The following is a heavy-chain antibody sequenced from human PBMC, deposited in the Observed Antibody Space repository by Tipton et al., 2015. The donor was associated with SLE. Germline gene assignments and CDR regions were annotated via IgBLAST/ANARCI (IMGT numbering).Heavy chain of an antibody. CDR3: ARGSLEWSSGLTFFDL. Sequence: GSLRLSCAASDFTFRNVWMNWVRQVPGKGLEWVGRIKSRIDGGTTDYAAPVKDRFTISRDDPKKMIFLQMDSLKIEDKAVYYCARGSLEWSSGLTFFDLWGRGSLVTVSS. V-gene: IGHV3-15*07. D-gene: IGHD3-3*01. CDR2: IKSRIDGGTT. J-gene: IGHJ2*01. CDR1: DFTFRNVW.